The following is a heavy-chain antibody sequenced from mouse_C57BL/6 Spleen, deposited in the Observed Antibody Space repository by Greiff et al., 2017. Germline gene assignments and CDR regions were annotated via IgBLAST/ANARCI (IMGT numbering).Heavy chain of an antibody. J-gene: IGHJ2*01. V-gene: IGHV1-22*01. CDR3: ARFHYYGSSYYFDY. D-gene: IGHD1-1*01. CDR1: GYTFTDYN. CDR2: INPNNGGT. Sequence: VQLKESGPELVKPGASVKMSCKASGYTFTDYNMHWVKQSHGKSLEWIGYINPNNGGTSYNQKFKGKATLTVNKSSSTAYMELRSLTSEDSAVYYCARFHYYGSSYYFDYWGQGTTLTVSS.